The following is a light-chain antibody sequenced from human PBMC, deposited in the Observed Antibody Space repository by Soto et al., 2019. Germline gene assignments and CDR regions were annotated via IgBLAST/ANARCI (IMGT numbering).Light chain of an antibody. V-gene: IGKV3-20*01. Sequence: DILLTQSPGTLSLSPGERATLSCRASQSLTRNYLAWYQQKVGQAPRLLIYGANTRAAGIPDRFSGSGSGTDFTLTISRLEPEDFAVYYCQQYTKSPPTFGGGTKVDIK. CDR1: QSLTRNY. CDR3: QQYTKSPPT. J-gene: IGKJ4*02. CDR2: GAN.